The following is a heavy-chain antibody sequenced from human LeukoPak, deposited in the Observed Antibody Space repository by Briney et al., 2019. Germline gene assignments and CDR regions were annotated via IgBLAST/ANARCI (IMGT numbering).Heavy chain of an antibody. CDR3: AKDFAGDRDY. D-gene: IGHD4-17*01. J-gene: IGHJ4*02. Sequence: GGSLRLSCAASGFIFRNYWMHWVRQAPGKGLVWVARINPNGITTTYTDSVKGRFTISRDNAKNTLYLQMISLRAEDTAVYYCAKDFAGDRDYWGQGTLVTVSS. CDR1: GFIFRNYW. V-gene: IGHV3-74*01. CDR2: INPNGITT.